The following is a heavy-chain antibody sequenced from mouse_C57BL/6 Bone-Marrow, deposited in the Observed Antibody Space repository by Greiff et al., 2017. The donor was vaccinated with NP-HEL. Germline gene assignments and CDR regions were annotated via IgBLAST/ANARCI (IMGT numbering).Heavy chain of an antibody. Sequence: QVQLQQPGTELVKPGASVKLSCKASGYTFTSYWMHWVKQRPGPGLEWIGNINPSNGGTNYNEQFKSKATLTVDKSSSTAYMQLSSLTSEDSAVYYCARWYGSSPDYWGRGTTLTVSS. CDR3: ARWYGSSPDY. CDR1: GYTFTSYW. D-gene: IGHD1-1*01. CDR2: INPSNGGT. V-gene: IGHV1-53*01. J-gene: IGHJ2*01.